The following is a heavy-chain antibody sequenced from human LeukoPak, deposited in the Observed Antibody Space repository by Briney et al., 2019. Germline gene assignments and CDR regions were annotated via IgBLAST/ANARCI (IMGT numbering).Heavy chain of an antibody. CDR3: AREQLPREGAAGTDAFDI. D-gene: IGHD6-13*01. Sequence: SETLSLTCTVSGGSISSSSYYWGWIRQPPGKGLEWIGSIYYSGSTYYNPSLKSRVTISVDTSKHQFSLKLSSVTAADTAVYYCAREQLPREGAAGTDAFDIWGQGTMVTVSS. J-gene: IGHJ3*02. CDR2: IYYSGST. V-gene: IGHV4-39*02. CDR1: GGSISSSSYY.